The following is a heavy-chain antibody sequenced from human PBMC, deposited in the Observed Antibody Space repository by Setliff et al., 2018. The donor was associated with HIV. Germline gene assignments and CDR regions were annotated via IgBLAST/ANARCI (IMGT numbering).Heavy chain of an antibody. CDR3: ARVRLTMIMMVDYFDQ. CDR2: IYSTGAT. D-gene: IGHD3-22*01. CDR1: GGSISNFY. J-gene: IGHJ4*02. Sequence: SETLSLTCSVSGGSISNFYWSWIRQPPGKGLEWVGHIYSTGATNYNPSLKSRVTLSADTSKNQLSLSLTSVTAADTAVYYCARVRLTMIMMVDYFDQWGQGTLVTVS. V-gene: IGHV4-4*07.